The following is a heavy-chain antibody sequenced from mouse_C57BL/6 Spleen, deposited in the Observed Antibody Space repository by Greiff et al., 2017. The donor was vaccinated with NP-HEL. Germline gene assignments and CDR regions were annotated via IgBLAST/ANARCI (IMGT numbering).Heavy chain of an antibody. CDR2: INPSNGGT. J-gene: IGHJ4*01. CDR1: GYTFTSYG. D-gene: IGHD1-1*01. Sequence: VKLQQPGTELVKPGASVKLSCKASGYTFTSYGMHWVKQRPGQGLEWIGNINPSNGGTNYNEKLKSKATLTVGKSSITAYMQLSSLTSEYSAVYYCARGYYYGSSLSGFYYAMDYWGQGTSVTVSS. V-gene: IGHV1-53*01. CDR3: ARGYYYGSSLSGFYYAMDY.